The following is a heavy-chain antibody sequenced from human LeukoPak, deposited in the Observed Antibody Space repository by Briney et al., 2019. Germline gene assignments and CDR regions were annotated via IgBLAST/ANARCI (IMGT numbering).Heavy chain of an antibody. J-gene: IGHJ5*02. D-gene: IGHD3-10*01. CDR1: GGSISSSSYY. CDR2: IYYSGST. V-gene: IGHV4-39*01. Sequence: SETLSLTCTVSGGSISSSSYYWGWIRQPPGKGLEWIGSIYYSGSTNYNPSLKSRVTISVDTSKNQFSLKLSSVTAADTAVYYCARHGESWFDPWGQGTLVTVSS. CDR3: ARHGESWFDP.